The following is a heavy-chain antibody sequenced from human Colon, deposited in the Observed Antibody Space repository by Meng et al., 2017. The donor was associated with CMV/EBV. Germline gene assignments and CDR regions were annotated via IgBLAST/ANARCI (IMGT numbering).Heavy chain of an antibody. J-gene: IGHJ6*02. CDR1: GFTFRNAW. CDR2: IKSKTDGGTT. D-gene: IGHD3-3*01. CDR3: TTRGYELWSGYGYYYYGMDV. V-gene: IGHV3-15*01. Sequence: GESLKISCAASGFTFRNAWMSWVRQAPGKGLEWVGRIKSKTDGGTTDYAAPVKGRCTISRDDSKNTLYLQMNSLKTEDKAVEYCTTRGYELWSGYGYYYYGMDVWGQETTVTVSS.